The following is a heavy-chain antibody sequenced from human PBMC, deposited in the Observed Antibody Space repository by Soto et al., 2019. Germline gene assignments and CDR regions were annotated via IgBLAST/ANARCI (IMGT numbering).Heavy chain of an antibody. D-gene: IGHD3-10*01. CDR2: IIPIFGTA. CDR1: GGTFSSYA. CDR3: ARHHADRGPGLNFDY. Sequence: SVKVSCKASGGTFSSYAISWVRQAPGQGLEWMGGIIPIFGTANYAQKFQGRVTITADESTSTAYMELSSLRSEDTAVYYCARHHADRGPGLNFDYWGQGTLVTVSS. V-gene: IGHV1-69*13. J-gene: IGHJ4*02.